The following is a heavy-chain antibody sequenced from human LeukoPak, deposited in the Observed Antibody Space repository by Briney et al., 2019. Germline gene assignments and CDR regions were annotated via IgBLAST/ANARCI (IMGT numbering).Heavy chain of an antibody. J-gene: IGHJ4*02. CDR2: ISGSGGST. CDR3: AKGYGSYFLGAFDY. V-gene: IGHV3-23*01. CDR1: GFTFSSHA. D-gene: IGHD1-26*01. Sequence: GGSLRLSCAASGFTFSSHAMSWVRQAPGKGLEWVSAISGSGGSTYYADSVKGRFTISRDNSKNALYLQMNSLRAEDTAVYYCAKGYGSYFLGAFDYWGQGTLVTVSS.